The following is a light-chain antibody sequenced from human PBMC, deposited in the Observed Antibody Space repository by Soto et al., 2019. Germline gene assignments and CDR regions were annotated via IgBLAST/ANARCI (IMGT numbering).Light chain of an antibody. V-gene: IGLV3-21*02. Sequence: SYDLTQSPSVSVAPGQTVSITCGGYNIGSKSVHWYQQKPGQAPVLVVYDDSDRRSGIPERFSGSNSGNTATLTITRVEDGDEADYHCRAWDSRSEHYVFGTGTKVTVL. CDR2: DDS. CDR3: RAWDSRSEHYV. CDR1: NIGSKS. J-gene: IGLJ1*01.